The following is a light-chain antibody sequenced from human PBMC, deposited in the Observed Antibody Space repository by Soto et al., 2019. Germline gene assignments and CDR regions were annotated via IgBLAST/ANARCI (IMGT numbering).Light chain of an antibody. CDR2: RNN. CDR1: SSNIGSNY. V-gene: IGLV1-47*01. J-gene: IGLJ2*01. Sequence: QSVLTQPPSASGTPGQRVTISCSGSSSNIGSNYVYWYQQLPGTAPKLLIYRNNQRPSGVPDRFSVSKSGTSASLAISGLXXXDEXDYYCAAWXXXLXXVVFGXGT. CDR3: AAWXXXLXXVV.